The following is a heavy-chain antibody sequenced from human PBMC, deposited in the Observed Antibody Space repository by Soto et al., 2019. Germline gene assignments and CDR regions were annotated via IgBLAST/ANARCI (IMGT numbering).Heavy chain of an antibody. CDR3: ARYHASMAYAFDI. D-gene: IGHD3-22*01. V-gene: IGHV1-2*02. J-gene: IGHJ3*02. CDR2: INPNSGGT. Sequence: SVKVSCKASGYTFTGYYMHWVRQAPGQGLEWMGWINPNSGGTNYAQKFQGRVTMTRDTSISTAYMELSRLRSDDTAVYYCARYHASMAYAFDIWGQGTMVTVS. CDR1: GYTFTGYY.